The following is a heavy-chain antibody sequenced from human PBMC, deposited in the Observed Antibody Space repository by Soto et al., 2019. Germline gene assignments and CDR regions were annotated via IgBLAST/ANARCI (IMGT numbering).Heavy chain of an antibody. CDR2: ISASGCCT. CDR3: AKVLSSGSYSGALEY. Sequence: GGSLRLSCVASGFSITSFAMSWVRQAPGKGLEWASAISASGCCTYADSVKGRFTISRDNSKNTLYLQMNSLRVEDTAVYYCAKVLSSGSYSGALEYWGQGALVTVSS. J-gene: IGHJ4*02. D-gene: IGHD1-26*01. V-gene: IGHV3-23*01. CDR1: GFSITSFA.